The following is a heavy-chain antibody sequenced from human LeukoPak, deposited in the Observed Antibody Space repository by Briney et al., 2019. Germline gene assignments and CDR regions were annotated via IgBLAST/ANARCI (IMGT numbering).Heavy chain of an antibody. J-gene: IGHJ4*02. V-gene: IGHV1-69*05. D-gene: IGHD2-2*02. CDR3: VGYCSSTSCYNVY. Sequence: SVTVSCTASGGTFSSYATSWVRQAPGQGLEWMGGIIPIFGTANYAQKFQGRVTITTDESTSTAYMELSSLRSEDTAVYYCVGYCSSTSCYNVYWGQGTLVTVSS. CDR1: GGTFSSYA. CDR2: IIPIFGTA.